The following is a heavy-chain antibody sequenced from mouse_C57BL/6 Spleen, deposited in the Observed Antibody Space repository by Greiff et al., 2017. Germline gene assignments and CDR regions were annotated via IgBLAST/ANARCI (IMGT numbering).Heavy chain of an antibody. CDR1: GYTFTDYN. J-gene: IGHJ3*01. V-gene: IGHV1-22*01. Sequence: VQLQQSGPELVKPGASVKMSCKASGYTFTDYNMHWVKQSHGKSLEWIGNINPNNGGTSYNQKFKGKAKLTVNKYSSTAYMELRSLTSEDSAVYYCASPYYGNYGLFAYWGQGTLVTVSA. D-gene: IGHD2-10*01. CDR2: INPNNGGT. CDR3: ASPYYGNYGLFAY.